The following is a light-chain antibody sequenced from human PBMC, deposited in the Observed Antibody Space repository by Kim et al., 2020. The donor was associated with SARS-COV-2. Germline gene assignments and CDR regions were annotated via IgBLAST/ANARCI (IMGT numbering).Light chain of an antibody. V-gene: IGLV3-19*01. CDR2: GKN. CDR3: NSRDSSGNHYV. CDR1: RLRSYY. Sequence: LGQTVRITCQGDRLRSYYASWYQQKPGQAPVLVIYGKNNRPSGIPDRFSGSSSGNTASLTITGAQAEDEADYYCNSRDSSGNHYVFGTGTKVTVL. J-gene: IGLJ1*01.